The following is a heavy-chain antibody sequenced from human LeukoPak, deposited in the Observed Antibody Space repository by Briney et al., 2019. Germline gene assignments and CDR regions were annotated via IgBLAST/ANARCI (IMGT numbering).Heavy chain of an antibody. J-gene: IGHJ4*02. Sequence: PSETPSLTCTVSGGSISSSSYYWGWIRQPPGKGLEWIGSIYYSGSTYYNPSLKSRVTISVDTSKNQFSLKLSSVTAADTAVYYCARGTLGYCSGRSCYSGHFDYWGQGTLVTVSS. CDR3: ARGTLGYCSGRSCYSGHFDY. D-gene: IGHD2-15*01. CDR2: IYYSGST. CDR1: GGSISSSSYY. V-gene: IGHV4-39*01.